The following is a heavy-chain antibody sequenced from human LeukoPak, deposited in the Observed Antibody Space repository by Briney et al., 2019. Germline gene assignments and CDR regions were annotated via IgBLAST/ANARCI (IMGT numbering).Heavy chain of an antibody. J-gene: IGHJ1*01. D-gene: IGHD3-10*01. Sequence: PGGSLRLSCAASGFTFSSYSMNWVRQAPGQGLEWVSYIRGGRGTIYYAASVKGRFTISRDNAKNSLYLEMNSVRDEQMSVYYCATYYYGSDVYFQHWGQGTLVTVSS. CDR3: ATYYYGSDVYFQH. CDR1: GFTFSSYS. V-gene: IGHV3-48*02. CDR2: IRGGRGTI.